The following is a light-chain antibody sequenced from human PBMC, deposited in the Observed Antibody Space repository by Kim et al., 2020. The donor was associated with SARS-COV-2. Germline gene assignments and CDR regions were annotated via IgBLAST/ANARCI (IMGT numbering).Light chain of an antibody. J-gene: IGLJ1*01. V-gene: IGLV3-25*03. CDR3: QSADGSGTYV. Sequence: VSPGQTARITCSGDRLPEKQNYWYQQKSGQAPLLVIYKDNERPSGIPGRFSGSSSGTTVTLTISGVQAEDDADYYCQSADGSGTYVFGTGTKVTVL. CDR2: KDN. CDR1: RLPEKQ.